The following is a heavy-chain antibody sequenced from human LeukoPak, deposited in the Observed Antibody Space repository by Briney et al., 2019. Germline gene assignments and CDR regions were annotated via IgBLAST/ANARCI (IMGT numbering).Heavy chain of an antibody. CDR2: IKQDGSEK. J-gene: IGHJ6*03. CDR3: ARDRMVRGVIWRPQYYYYYYMDV. CDR1: GFTFSSYW. D-gene: IGHD3-10*01. V-gene: IGHV3-7*01. Sequence: PGGSLRLSCAASGFTFSSYWMSWVRQAPGKGLEWVANIKQDGSEKYYVDSVKGRFTISRDNAKNSLYLQMNSLRAEDTAVYYCARDRMVRGVIWRPQYYYYYYMDVWGKGTTVTISS.